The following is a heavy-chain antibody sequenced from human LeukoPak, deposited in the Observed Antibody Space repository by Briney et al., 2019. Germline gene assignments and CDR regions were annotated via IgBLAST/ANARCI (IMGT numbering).Heavy chain of an antibody. CDR1: GGSISSSSYY. CDR2: VYYSGST. V-gene: IGHV4-39*01. Sequence: SETLSHTCTVSGGSISSSSYYWGWIRQPPGKGLEWIGSVYYSGSTYYNPSLKSRVTISVDTSKNQFSLKLSSVTAADTAVYYCARHDGSYYDTPFDYWGQGTLVTVSS. D-gene: IGHD3-22*01. CDR3: ARHDGSYYDTPFDY. J-gene: IGHJ4*02.